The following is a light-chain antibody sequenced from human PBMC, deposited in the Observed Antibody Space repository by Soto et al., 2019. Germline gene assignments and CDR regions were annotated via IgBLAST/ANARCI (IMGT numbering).Light chain of an antibody. Sequence: EIVLTQSPGTLSLSPGERATLSCRASQSVSSTFLAWYQQKPGQAPRLLIYGASSRATGIPDRFSGCGSGTDFTLSISRLEPEDVAVYYCQQYDNSPRKFGQSTQVEI. CDR3: QQYDNSPRK. CDR1: QSVSSTF. V-gene: IGKV3-20*01. CDR2: GAS. J-gene: IGKJ1*01.